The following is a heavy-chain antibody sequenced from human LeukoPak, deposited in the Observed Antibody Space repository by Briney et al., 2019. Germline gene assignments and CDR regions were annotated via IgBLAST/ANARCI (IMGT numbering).Heavy chain of an antibody. J-gene: IGHJ4*02. V-gene: IGHV3-21*01. CDR3: ARLDIVVVVAALDY. CDR1: GFTFSSYS. CDR2: ISSSSSYI. Sequence: SGGSLRLSCAASGFTFSSYSMNWVRQAPGKGLEWVSSISSSSSYIYYADSVKGRFTISRDNAKNSLYLQMNSLRAEDTAVYYCARLDIVVVVAALDYWGQGTLVTVPS. D-gene: IGHD2-15*01.